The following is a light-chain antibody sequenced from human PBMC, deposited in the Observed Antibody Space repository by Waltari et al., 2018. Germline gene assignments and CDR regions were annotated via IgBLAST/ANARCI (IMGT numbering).Light chain of an antibody. Sequence: QSALTQPPSVSGAPGQRVTISCTGSRSNIGADYAVHWYQQLPPTAPKLLNHGKSNRPSGAPDRFSGSKSGTSASLAITGLQAEDEADYYCQSYDNRLSAWVFGGGTKLTVL. CDR2: GKS. V-gene: IGLV1-40*01. J-gene: IGLJ3*02. CDR3: QSYDNRLSAWV. CDR1: RSNIGADYA.